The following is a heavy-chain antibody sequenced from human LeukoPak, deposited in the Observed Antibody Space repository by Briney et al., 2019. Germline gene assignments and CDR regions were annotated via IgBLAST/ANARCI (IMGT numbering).Heavy chain of an antibody. Sequence: SETLSLTCAVYGGSFSGCYWSWIRQPPGKGLEWIREINHSGSTNYNPSLKSRVTISVDTSKNQFSLKLSSVTAADTAVYYCARADGSWYDYWGQGTLVTVSS. J-gene: IGHJ4*02. CDR3: ARADGSWYDY. D-gene: IGHD6-13*01. CDR2: INHSGST. CDR1: GGSFSGCY. V-gene: IGHV4-34*01.